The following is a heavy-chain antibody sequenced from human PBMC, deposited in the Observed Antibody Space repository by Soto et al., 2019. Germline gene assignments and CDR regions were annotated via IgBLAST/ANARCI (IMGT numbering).Heavy chain of an antibody. CDR3: ARLEGLATISYYFDF. V-gene: IGHV4-39*01. Sequence: PSETLSLTCSVSDDSINSDKYYWGWIRQPPGKGLEWIGSIYYRGNAYYNPSLQTRVTISLDKSKSQFSLKLNSVTAADSAVHFCARLEGLATISYYFDFWGPGALVTVSS. CDR2: IYYRGNA. CDR1: DDSINSDKYY. J-gene: IGHJ4*02. D-gene: IGHD3-9*01.